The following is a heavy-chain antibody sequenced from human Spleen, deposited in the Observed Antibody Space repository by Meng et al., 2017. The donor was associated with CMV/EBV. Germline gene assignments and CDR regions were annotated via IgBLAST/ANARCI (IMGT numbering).Heavy chain of an antibody. J-gene: IGHJ6*02. CDR2: ILPILNRA. CDR3: ARDGVSTGSDYGTYRYSGMDV. D-gene: IGHD1-26*01. Sequence: SVKVSCKASGGTFSSYAISWVRQAPGQGLEWMGGILPILNRANYAPELLGRVTITAAKSLNTVYMELSSLTSEDTAVYYCARDGVSTGSDYGTYRYSGMDVWGQGTTVTVS. CDR1: GGTFSSYA. V-gene: IGHV1-69*10.